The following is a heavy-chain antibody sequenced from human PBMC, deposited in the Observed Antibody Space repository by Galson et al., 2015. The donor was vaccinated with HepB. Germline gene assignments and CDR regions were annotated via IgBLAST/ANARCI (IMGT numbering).Heavy chain of an antibody. Sequence: SVKVSCKASGGTFSSSVISWVRQAPGQGLEWMGWISANSGNAIYAYKFQGRVTLTTDTSTSTAYMELRNLGSDDTAVYYCARDRNSRFDHWGQGTLVTV. J-gene: IGHJ4*02. CDR3: ARDRNSRFDH. CDR2: ISANSGNA. D-gene: IGHD1-14*01. CDR1: GGTFSSSV. V-gene: IGHV1-18*01.